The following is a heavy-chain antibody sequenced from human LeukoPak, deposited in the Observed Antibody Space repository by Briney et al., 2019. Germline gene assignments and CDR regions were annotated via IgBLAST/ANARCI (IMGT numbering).Heavy chain of an antibody. CDR3: ATEYCTNGVCRRYYFDY. D-gene: IGHD2-8*01. Sequence: PGGSLRLSCAASGFTFSSYGMHWVRQAPGKGLEWVAFIRYDGSNKYYADSVKGRFTISRDNSKNTLYLQVNSLRAEDTAVYYCATEYCTNGVCRRYYFDYWGQGTLVTVSS. J-gene: IGHJ4*02. V-gene: IGHV3-30*02. CDR2: IRYDGSNK. CDR1: GFTFSSYG.